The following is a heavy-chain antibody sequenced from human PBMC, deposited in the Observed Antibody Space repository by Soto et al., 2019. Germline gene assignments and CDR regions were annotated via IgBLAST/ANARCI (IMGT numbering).Heavy chain of an antibody. J-gene: IGHJ4*02. CDR2: FYSGGGT. Sequence: EVQLVETGGGLIQRGGSLRLSCAASGFTVSSSYVSWVRQAPGKGLEWVSVFYSGGGTYYADSVKGRFTTSRDNSKNTLYLQMNSLRAEDTAVYYCEIQQWLAPFDYWGQGTLVTVSS. CDR1: GFTVSSSY. V-gene: IGHV3-53*02. CDR3: EIQQWLAPFDY. D-gene: IGHD6-19*01.